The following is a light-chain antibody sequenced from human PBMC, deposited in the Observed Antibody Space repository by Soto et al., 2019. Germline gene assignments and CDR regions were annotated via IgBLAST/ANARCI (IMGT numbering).Light chain of an antibody. CDR2: GVT. J-gene: IGLJ2*01. V-gene: IGLV2-14*01. Sequence: QSSLTEPASLSGSPGESITISCSGTISDVGDYYYVSWYQQHPGKAPKLLIYGVTDRPSGVSHRFSGSRSDSTASLTISGLQAEDEADYYCSSYTSSSTLIFSGGTKVNVL. CDR3: SSYTSSSTLI. CDR1: ISDVGDYYY.